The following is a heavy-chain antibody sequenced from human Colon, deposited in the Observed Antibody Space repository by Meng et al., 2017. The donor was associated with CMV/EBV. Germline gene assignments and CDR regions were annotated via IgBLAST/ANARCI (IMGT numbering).Heavy chain of an antibody. V-gene: IGHV3-23*01. J-gene: IGHJ6*02. CDR3: AKGRTTIFGVGDSAMDV. D-gene: IGHD3-3*02. CDR1: ESFESMFSLYP. CDR2: ISGSGGST. Sequence: GGSLRLSCVASESFESMFSLYPMAWVRQAPGKGLEWVSSISGSGGSTYYADSVKGRLTVSRDNSKNTLYLQMNSLRAEDTAVYYCAKGRTTIFGVGDSAMDVWGQGTTVTVSS.